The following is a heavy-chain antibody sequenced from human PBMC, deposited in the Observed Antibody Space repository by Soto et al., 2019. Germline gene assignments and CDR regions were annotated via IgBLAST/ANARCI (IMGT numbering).Heavy chain of an antibody. Sequence: QVLLVQSGAEVTRPGASLKVSCKASGYNFISHYIHWVRQAPGQGLEWMGFINPSGGSTTHAQNLKGRLSMTRDTSTSTVYMELSGLRSEDAAVYYCARDYLSSKSSLSYFDYWGQGTLVTVSS. CDR3: ARDYLSSKSSLSYFDY. CDR2: INPSGGST. J-gene: IGHJ4*02. V-gene: IGHV1-46*01. D-gene: IGHD2-2*01. CDR1: GYNFISHY.